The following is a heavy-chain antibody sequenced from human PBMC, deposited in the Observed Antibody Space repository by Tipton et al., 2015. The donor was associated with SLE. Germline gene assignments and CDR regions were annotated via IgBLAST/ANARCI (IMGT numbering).Heavy chain of an antibody. CDR3: ARGAGPITSFGNYYYYYYMDV. J-gene: IGHJ6*03. CDR1: GYTFTSYY. Sequence: QSGPEVKKPGASVKVSCKASGYTFTSYYMHWVRQAPGQGLEWMGIINPSGGSTSYAQKFQGRVTMTRDTSTSTVYMELSSLRPEDTAVYYCARGAGPITSFGNYYYYYYMDVWGKGTTVTVSS. CDR2: INPSGGST. V-gene: IGHV1-46*01. D-gene: IGHD3-16*01.